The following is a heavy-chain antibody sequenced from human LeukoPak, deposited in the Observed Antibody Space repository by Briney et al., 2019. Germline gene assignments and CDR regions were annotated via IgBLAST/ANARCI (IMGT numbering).Heavy chain of an antibody. J-gene: IGHJ4*02. V-gene: IGHV3-7*05. D-gene: IGHD6-13*01. CDR2: IKEVGSEK. CDR3: AREIGSAARGR. CDR1: GFTFDSYW. Sequence: PGGSLRLSCTTSGFTFDSYWMSWVRQAPGKGLEWVANIKEVGSEKYYVDSVKGRFTISRDNAKNSVYLQMNSLRAEDTAVYYCAREIGSAARGRWGQGTLVSVS.